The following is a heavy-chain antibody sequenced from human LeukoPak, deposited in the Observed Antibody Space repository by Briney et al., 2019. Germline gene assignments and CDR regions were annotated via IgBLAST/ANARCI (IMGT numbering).Heavy chain of an antibody. D-gene: IGHD2-2*01. CDR2: IIPIFGTG. Sequence: ASVKLSYKASGRTFNIYAISGVRHAPGQGLEWMGGIIPIFGTGNYAQKFQGRVTITADESTSTAYVEQNSLRSEDAAVYYCARVWGGYESSTSCYGMDVWGKGRTVTVCS. CDR1: GRTFNIYA. CDR3: ARVWGGYESSTSCYGMDV. V-gene: IGHV1-69*13. J-gene: IGHJ6*04.